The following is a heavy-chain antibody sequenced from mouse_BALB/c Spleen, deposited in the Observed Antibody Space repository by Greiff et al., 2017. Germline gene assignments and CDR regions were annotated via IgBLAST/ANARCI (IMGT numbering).Heavy chain of an antibody. V-gene: IGHV5-9-4*01. J-gene: IGHJ3*01. Sequence: EVQLMESGGGLVKPGGSLKLSCAASGFTFTSYAMSWVRQSPGKRLEWVAVISSGGSYTYSPDTVTGRFTISSDNAKNTLYLEMSSQRSEDTARSYCASPYDYDGAWVADWGQGTLVTVSA. CDR1: GFTFTSYA. CDR3: ASPYDYDGAWVAD. D-gene: IGHD2-4*01. CDR2: ISSGGSYT.